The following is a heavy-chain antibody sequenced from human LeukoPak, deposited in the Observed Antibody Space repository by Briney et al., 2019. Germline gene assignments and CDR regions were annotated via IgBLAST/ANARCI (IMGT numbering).Heavy chain of an antibody. CDR1: RFTFSSYG. CDR2: IRHDGSYQ. Sequence: EAGGSLRLSCAASRFTFSSYGMRWVRQTPGKGLEWVAFIRHDGSYQQYADSVKGRFTVSRDNSKDTVYLQMNSLRTEDTAVYYCAKNRDSSDYPRDFDYWGQGTLVTVSS. J-gene: IGHJ4*02. V-gene: IGHV3-30*02. CDR3: AKNRDSSDYPRDFDY. D-gene: IGHD6-19*01.